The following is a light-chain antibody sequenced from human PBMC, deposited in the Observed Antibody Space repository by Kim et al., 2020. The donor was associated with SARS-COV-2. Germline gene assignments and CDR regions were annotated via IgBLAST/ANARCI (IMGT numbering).Light chain of an antibody. CDR1: QSISTT. Sequence: SVSPGERVTRSRRARQSISTTLALYQHKPGQAPRLLIYAASTRATGVATRFSGRGSGTEFNLTISSLQSEDFAVYYCQQYDNWLYTFRQGNKLDI. J-gene: IGKJ2*01. CDR2: AAS. CDR3: QQYDNWLYT. V-gene: IGKV3-15*01.